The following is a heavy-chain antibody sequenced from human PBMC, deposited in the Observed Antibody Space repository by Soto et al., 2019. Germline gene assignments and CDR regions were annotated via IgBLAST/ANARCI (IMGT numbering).Heavy chain of an antibody. Sequence: ASVKVSCKASGYTFTGYYMHWVRQAPGQGLEWMGWINPNSGGTNYAQKFQGRVTMTRDTSISTAYMELSRLRSDDTAVYYCARSDYDFWSGYLGHIDYWGQGTLVTVSS. J-gene: IGHJ4*02. CDR2: INPNSGGT. V-gene: IGHV1-2*02. D-gene: IGHD3-3*01. CDR3: ARSDYDFWSGYLGHIDY. CDR1: GYTFTGYY.